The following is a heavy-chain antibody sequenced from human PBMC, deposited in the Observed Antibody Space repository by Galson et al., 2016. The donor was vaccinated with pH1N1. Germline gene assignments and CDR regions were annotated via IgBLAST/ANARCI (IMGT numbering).Heavy chain of an antibody. D-gene: IGHD4-17*01. V-gene: IGHV2-5*01. J-gene: IGHJ4*02. CDR3: AHREYGDFVGSFDH. CDR1: GFSLSTSAVG. CDR2: ILWNDDR. Sequence: PALVKPTQTLRLTCTLSGFSLSTSAVGVGWIRRPPGKALEWLALILWNDDRYYRPSLKNRLTITKGTSENLVVLTMTNMDPVDTATYYCAHREYGDFVGSFDHWGQGALVTVSS.